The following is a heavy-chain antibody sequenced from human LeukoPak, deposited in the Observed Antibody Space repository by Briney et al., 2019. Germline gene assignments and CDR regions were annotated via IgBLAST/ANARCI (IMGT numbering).Heavy chain of an antibody. D-gene: IGHD6-13*01. CDR3: AKDRPTVYSSSWLHFLDS. Sequence: GGSLRLSCAASGFTFRDYGMSWVRQAPGKGLEWVSGISGSGGSTYVADSVKGRFTVSRDNSKNTLYLQMNSLRADDTAVYYCAKDRPTVYSSSWLHFLDSWGQGTLVTVSS. CDR1: GFTFRDYG. V-gene: IGHV3-23*01. J-gene: IGHJ4*02. CDR2: ISGSGGST.